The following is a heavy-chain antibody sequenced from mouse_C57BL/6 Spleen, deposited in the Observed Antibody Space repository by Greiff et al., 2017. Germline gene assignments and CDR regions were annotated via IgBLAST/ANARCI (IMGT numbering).Heavy chain of an antibody. V-gene: IGHV14-4*01. Sequence: VQLQQSGAELVRPGASVKLSCTASGFNIKDDYMHWVKQRPEQGLEWIGWIDPENGDTEYASKFQGKATITADTSSNTAYLQLSSLTSEDTAVYYCTTSYDYDDGGFDYWGQGTTLTVSS. CDR2: IDPENGDT. CDR3: TTSYDYDDGGFDY. J-gene: IGHJ2*01. CDR1: GFNIKDDY. D-gene: IGHD2-4*01.